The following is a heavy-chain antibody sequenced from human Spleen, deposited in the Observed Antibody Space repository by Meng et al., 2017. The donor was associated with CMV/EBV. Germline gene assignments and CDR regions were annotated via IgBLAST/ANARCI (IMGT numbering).Heavy chain of an antibody. CDR1: GFSLSTRGVG. CDR3: AYSYCSTTSCFWLDP. J-gene: IGHJ5*02. Sequence: SGPTLVKPTQTLTLTCTFSGFSLSTRGVGVGWTRQPPGKALEWLAVFYWNDDKCYSPSLKSRLTITKDTSKNEVVLTMTNMDPVDTATYYCAYSYCSTTSCFWLDPWGQGTLVTVSS. CDR2: FYWNDDK. V-gene: IGHV2-5*01. D-gene: IGHD2-2*01.